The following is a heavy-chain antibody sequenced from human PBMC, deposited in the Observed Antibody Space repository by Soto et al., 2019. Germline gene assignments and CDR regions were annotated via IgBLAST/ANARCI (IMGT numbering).Heavy chain of an antibody. Sequence: QLQLQESGPGLVKPSETLSLTCTVSGGSISSSSYYWGWIRQPPGKGLEWIGRIYYSGSTYYNPSLKSRVPISVDPSKNQFSLKLSSVTAADTAVYYCARRIAVAGTPFFDYWGQGTLVTVSS. CDR3: ARRIAVAGTPFFDY. V-gene: IGHV4-39*01. D-gene: IGHD6-19*01. CDR2: IYYSGST. CDR1: GGSISSSSYY. J-gene: IGHJ4*02.